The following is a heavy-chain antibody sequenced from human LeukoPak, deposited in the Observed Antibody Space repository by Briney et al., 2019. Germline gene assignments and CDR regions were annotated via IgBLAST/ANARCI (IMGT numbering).Heavy chain of an antibody. J-gene: IGHJ4*02. Sequence: GGSLRLSCAASGFTFSSYWMHWVRQAPGKGLVWVSRIDSGVSSTIYADSVKGRFTISRDNAKNTLYLQMNCLRAEDTAVYYCARFRGSGSLDYWGQGTLVTVSS. V-gene: IGHV3-74*01. CDR1: GFTFSSYW. CDR2: IDSGVSST. CDR3: ARFRGSGSLDY. D-gene: IGHD3-10*01.